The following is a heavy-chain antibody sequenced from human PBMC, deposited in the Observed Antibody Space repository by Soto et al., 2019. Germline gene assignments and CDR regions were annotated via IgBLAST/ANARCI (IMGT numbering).Heavy chain of an antibody. CDR2: IYYSGST. V-gene: IGHV4-61*01. D-gene: IGHD6-19*01. J-gene: IGHJ3*02. CDR3: ARDLYSSGWLDDFDI. Sequence: SEALSLTSTVSGGSVSSGSYYWSWIRQPPGKGLEWIGYIYYSGSTNYNPSLKSRVTISVDTSKNQFSLKLSSVTAADTAGYYCARDLYSSGWLDDFDIWGHGTMATVSS. CDR1: GGSVSSGSYY.